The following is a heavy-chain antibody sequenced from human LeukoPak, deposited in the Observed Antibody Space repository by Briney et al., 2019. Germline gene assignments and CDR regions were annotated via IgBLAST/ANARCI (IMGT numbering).Heavy chain of an antibody. CDR3: GGRGAGIPYESNDY. J-gene: IGHJ4*02. Sequence: GSLRLSCAASGFTFSDYYMSWIRQPPGKGLEWIGEINHSGSTNYNPSLKSRVTISVDTSKNQFSLKLSSVAAADTAVYYCGGRGAGIPYESNDYWGQGTLVTVSS. CDR2: INHSGST. V-gene: IGHV4-34*08. D-gene: IGHD2-21*01. CDR1: GFTFSDYY.